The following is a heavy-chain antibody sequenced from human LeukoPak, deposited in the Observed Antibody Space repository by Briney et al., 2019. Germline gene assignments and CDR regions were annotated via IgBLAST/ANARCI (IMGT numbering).Heavy chain of an antibody. CDR2: INPNSGGP. J-gene: IGHJ4*02. CDR3: ARAQTTVVTPGGYYFDY. Sequence: ASVKVSCKASGYTFTGYYMHWGRQAPGQGLGWMGWINPNSGGPNYAQKFQGRVTMTRDTSISTAYMELSSLRSEDTAVYYCARAQTTVVTPGGYYFDYWGQGTLVTVSS. CDR1: GYTFTGYY. V-gene: IGHV1-2*02. D-gene: IGHD4-23*01.